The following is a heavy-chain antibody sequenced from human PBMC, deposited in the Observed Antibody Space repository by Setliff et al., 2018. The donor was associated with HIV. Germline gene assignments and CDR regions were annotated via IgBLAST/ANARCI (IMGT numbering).Heavy chain of an antibody. Sequence: GGSLRLSCVASGFTFSSYWMHWVRQAPGRGLMWISRLNTDGSSIDYADSVKRRFTFSRANAKNTLYLQMNGLRADDTAVYYCAMGGSNTWYSSWGQGALVTVSS. CDR3: AMGGSNTWYSS. CDR1: GFTFSSYW. CDR2: LNTDGSSI. V-gene: IGHV3-74*01. D-gene: IGHD6-13*01. J-gene: IGHJ5*02.